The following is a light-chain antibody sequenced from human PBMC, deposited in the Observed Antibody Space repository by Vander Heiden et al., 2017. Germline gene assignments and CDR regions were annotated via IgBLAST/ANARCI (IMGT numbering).Light chain of an antibody. CDR3: QQDGSSQT. V-gene: IGKV3-20*01. J-gene: IGKJ1*01. CDR1: QSVSSSY. Sequence: EMVLTQSPGTLSLSPGERATLSCRASQSVSSSYLAWYQQKPGQAPRLLIYGASSRATDIPDRFSGSGSRTDFTLTISRLEPEDFAVYYCQQDGSSQTFGQGTKVEIK. CDR2: GAS.